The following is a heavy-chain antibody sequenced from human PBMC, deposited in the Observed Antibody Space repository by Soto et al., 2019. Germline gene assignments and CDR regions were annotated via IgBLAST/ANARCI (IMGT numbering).Heavy chain of an antibody. CDR1: GGSIGSYY. Sequence: SETLSLTCTVSGGSIGSYYWSWIRQPPGKGLEWIGYIYYSGSTNYNPSLKSRVTISVDTSKNQFSLKLSSVTAADTAVYYCARERYYGMDVWGQGTTVTVS. J-gene: IGHJ6*02. V-gene: IGHV4-59*01. CDR3: ARERYYGMDV. CDR2: IYYSGST.